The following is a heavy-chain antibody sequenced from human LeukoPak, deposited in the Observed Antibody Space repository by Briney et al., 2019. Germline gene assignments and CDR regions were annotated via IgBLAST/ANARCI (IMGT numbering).Heavy chain of an antibody. D-gene: IGHD1-26*01. CDR3: AKDQSRVGASDPFDS. Sequence: GDSLRLSCAASGFTFSSCAMTWVRQAPGKGLEWVSSISGSGATTYYADSVKGRLTISRDNSNNTVYLQMNSLRAEDTAVYYCAKDQSRVGASDPFDSWGQGMQVGVSS. V-gene: IGHV3-23*01. CDR2: ISGSGATT. CDR1: GFTFSSCA. J-gene: IGHJ4*02.